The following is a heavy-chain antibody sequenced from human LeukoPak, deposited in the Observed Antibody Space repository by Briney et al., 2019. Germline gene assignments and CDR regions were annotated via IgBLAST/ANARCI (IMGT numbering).Heavy chain of an antibody. Sequence: GGSLRRSCAASGFTFSSYGMSWVRQAPGKGLEWVSAISGSGGSTYYADSVKGRFTISRDNSKNTLYLQMNSLRAEDTAVYYCAKAIGGITMIGGFDYWGQGTLVTVSS. D-gene: IGHD3-22*01. CDR2: ISGSGGST. CDR1: GFTFSSYG. V-gene: IGHV3-23*01. J-gene: IGHJ4*02. CDR3: AKAIGGITMIGGFDY.